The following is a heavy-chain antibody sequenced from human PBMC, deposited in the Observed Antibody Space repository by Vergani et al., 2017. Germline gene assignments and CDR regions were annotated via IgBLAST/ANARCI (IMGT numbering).Heavy chain of an antibody. Sequence: EVQVVESGGGLIKPGGSLRLPCVVSGITFKNAWINWVRQAPGKGLEWIGRIRSKNDGGTADYAAPLKGRFTISRDDFKNSAFLLVNNLKTEDTAVYFCYTDYHDYWGQGTLVTVSS. CDR1: GITFKNAW. D-gene: IGHD2-2*02. J-gene: IGHJ4*02. CDR2: IRSKNDGGTA. CDR3: YTDYHDY. V-gene: IGHV3-15*01.